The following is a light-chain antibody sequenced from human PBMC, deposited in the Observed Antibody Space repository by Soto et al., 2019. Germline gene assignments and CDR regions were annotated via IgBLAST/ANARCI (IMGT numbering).Light chain of an antibody. J-gene: IGKJ5*01. V-gene: IGKV1-5*01. Sequence: DIQMTQSPSTLSASVGDRVTITCRASQSISSWLAWYQQKPGKAPKLLIYDASSLESGVPSRFSGSRSGTEFTLTISSLQTDEFATYYCQQYNSYSLTFGQGTRLEIK. CDR1: QSISSW. CDR3: QQYNSYSLT. CDR2: DAS.